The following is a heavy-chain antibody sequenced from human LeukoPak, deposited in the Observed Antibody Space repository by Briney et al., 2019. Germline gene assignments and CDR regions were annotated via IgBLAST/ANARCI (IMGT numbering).Heavy chain of an antibody. V-gene: IGHV3-64*01. CDR3: ARVRGQPSVVVTAFYDY. D-gene: IGHD2-21*02. CDR2: ISSNGGST. J-gene: IGHJ4*02. CDR1: GFTFSSYS. Sequence: GGSLRLSCAASGFTFSSYSMHWVRQAPGKGLEYVSAISSNGGSTYYANSVKGRFTISRDNSKNTLYLQMGSLRAADMAVYYCARVRGQPSVVVTAFYDYWGQGTLVIVSS.